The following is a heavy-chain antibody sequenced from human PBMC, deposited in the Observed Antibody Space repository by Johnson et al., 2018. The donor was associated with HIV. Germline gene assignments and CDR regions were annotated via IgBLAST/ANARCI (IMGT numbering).Heavy chain of an antibody. Sequence: QVQLVESGGGVVQPGRSLRLSCAASGFTFSSYGMHWVRQAPGKGLEWVAVISYDGSNKYYADSVKGRFTISRDNANNSLYLQMNSLRAEDTAVYYCAGEPRTLGIWGQGTMVTVSS. CDR3: AGEPRTLGI. D-gene: IGHD3-16*01. CDR1: GFTFSSYG. CDR2: ISYDGSNK. J-gene: IGHJ3*02. V-gene: IGHV3-30*03.